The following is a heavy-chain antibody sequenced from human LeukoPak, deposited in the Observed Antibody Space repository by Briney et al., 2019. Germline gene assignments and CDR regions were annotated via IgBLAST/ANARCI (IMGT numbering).Heavy chain of an antibody. CDR2: ISAYNGNT. J-gene: IGHJ6*02. CDR3: ARAGYDILTGTYYYYGMDV. V-gene: IGHV1-18*01. CDR1: GYTFTSYG. Sequence: ASVKVSCKASGYTFTSYGISWVRQAPGQGLEWMGWISAYNGNTNYAQKLRGRVTMTTDTSTSTAYMELRSLRSDDTAVYYCARAGYDILTGTYYYYGMDVWGQGTTVTVSS. D-gene: IGHD3-9*01.